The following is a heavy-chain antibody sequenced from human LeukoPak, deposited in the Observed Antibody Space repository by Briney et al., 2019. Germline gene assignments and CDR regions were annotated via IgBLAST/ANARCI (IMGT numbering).Heavy chain of an antibody. J-gene: IGHJ4*02. V-gene: IGHV3-7*01. Sequence: GGSLRLSCAASGFSFSNYYMSWVRQAPGKGLEWVANIKQDGTQEYYVDSVKGRFTVSRDNAKNSLYLQMNSLRAEDTAVYYCATTSRGNCSGGSCYSGDYFDYWGQGTLVTVSS. CDR2: IKQDGTQE. D-gene: IGHD2-15*01. CDR1: GFSFSNYY. CDR3: ATTSRGNCSGGSCYSGDYFDY.